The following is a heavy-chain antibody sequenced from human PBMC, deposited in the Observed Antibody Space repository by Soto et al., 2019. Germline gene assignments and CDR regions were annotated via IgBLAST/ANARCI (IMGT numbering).Heavy chain of an antibody. CDR1: GYTFTSYY. D-gene: IGHD4-17*01. Sequence: GASVKVSCKASGYTFTSYYMHWVRQAPGQGLEWMGIINPSGGSTSYAQKFQGRVTMTRDTSTSTVYMELSSLRSEDTAVYYCARGEATVTTQGAFDIWGQGTMVTVSS. CDR2: INPSGGST. V-gene: IGHV1-46*03. CDR3: ARGEATVTTQGAFDI. J-gene: IGHJ3*02.